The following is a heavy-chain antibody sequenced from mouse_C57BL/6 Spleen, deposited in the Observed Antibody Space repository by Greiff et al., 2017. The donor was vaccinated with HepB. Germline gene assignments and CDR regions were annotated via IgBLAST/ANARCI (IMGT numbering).Heavy chain of an antibody. CDR1: GFTFSSYA. CDR2: ISDGGSYT. J-gene: IGHJ2*01. Sequence: EVQLVESGGGLVKPGGSLKLSCAASGFTFSSYAMSWVRQTPEKRLEWVATISDGGSYTYYPDNVKGRFTISRDNAKNNLYLQMSHLKSEDTAMYYCARDQELTGPFDYWGQGTTLTVSS. CDR3: ARDQELTGPFDY. V-gene: IGHV5-4*01. D-gene: IGHD4-1*01.